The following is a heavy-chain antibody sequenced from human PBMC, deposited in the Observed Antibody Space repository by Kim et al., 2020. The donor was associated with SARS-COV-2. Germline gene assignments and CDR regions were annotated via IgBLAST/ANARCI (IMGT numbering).Heavy chain of an antibody. V-gene: IGHV4-61*01. D-gene: IGHD3-10*01. J-gene: IGHJ4*02. CDR2: IYYSGTT. CDR3: ARDRWLAYGSVSRHFDY. CDR1: GGSISSPNNY. Sequence: SETLFLTCTVSGGSISSPNNYWSWIRQSPGKGLEWIGYIYYSGTTNYNPSLQSRVTISLDTSNNQFSLNLASVTAADTALYYCARDRWLAYGSVSRHFDYWGQGTLVTVSS.